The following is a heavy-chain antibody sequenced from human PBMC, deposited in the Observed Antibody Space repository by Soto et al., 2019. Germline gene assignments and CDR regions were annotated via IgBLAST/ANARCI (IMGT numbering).Heavy chain of an antibody. CDR3: TRGHVDTAMVYSLDWLDP. Sequence: SETLSLTCTVSGGSISSGDYYWSWIRQHPGKGLEWIGYIYYSGSTYYNPTLKSRVTISVDTSKNQFSLKLSSVTAADTAVYYCTRGHVDTAMVYSLDWLDPWGQGTVVTGSS. D-gene: IGHD5-18*01. J-gene: IGHJ5*01. CDR2: IYYSGST. V-gene: IGHV4-30-4*01. CDR1: GGSISSGDYY.